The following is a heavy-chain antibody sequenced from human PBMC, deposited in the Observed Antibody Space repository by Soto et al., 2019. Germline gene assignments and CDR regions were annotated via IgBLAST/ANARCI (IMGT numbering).Heavy chain of an antibody. CDR3: ARGSAFTGSTRKLYYYDSSGSFDY. Sequence: QLQLQESGSGLVKPSQTLSLTCAVSGGSISSGGYSWSWIRQPPGKGLEWIGYIYHSGSTYYNPSLKSRVTISVDRSKNQFSLKLSSVTAADTAVYYCARGSAFTGSTRKLYYYDSSGSFDYWGQGTLVTVSS. V-gene: IGHV4-30-2*01. J-gene: IGHJ4*02. D-gene: IGHD3-22*01. CDR2: IYHSGST. CDR1: GGSISSGGYS.